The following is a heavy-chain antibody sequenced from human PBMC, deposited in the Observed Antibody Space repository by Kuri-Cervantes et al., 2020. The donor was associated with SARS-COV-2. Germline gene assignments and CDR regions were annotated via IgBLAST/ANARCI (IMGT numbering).Heavy chain of an antibody. D-gene: IGHD3-16*02. CDR3: ARGPGLYSRKAYGMDV. CDR2: IYTSGST. Sequence: SETLSLTCTVSGGSISSYYWSWIRQPAGKGLEWIGRIYTSGSTNYNPSLKSRVTMSVDTSKNQFSLKLSSVTAADTAVYYCARGPGLYSRKAYGMDVWGQGTTVTVSS. J-gene: IGHJ6*02. CDR1: GGSISSYY. V-gene: IGHV4-4*07.